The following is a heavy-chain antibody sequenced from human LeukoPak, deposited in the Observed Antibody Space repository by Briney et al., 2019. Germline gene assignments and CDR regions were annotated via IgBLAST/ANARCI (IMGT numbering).Heavy chain of an antibody. Sequence: SETLSLTCTVSGGSISSSSYYWGWIRQPPGKGLEWIGSIYYSGSTYYNPSLKSRVTISVDTSKNQFSLKLSSVTAADTAVYYCARHPGKYQLLEKTYYYYMDVWGKGTTVTVSS. CDR2: IYYSGST. D-gene: IGHD2-2*01. CDR3: ARHPGKYQLLEKTYYYYMDV. CDR1: GGSISSSSYY. V-gene: IGHV4-39*01. J-gene: IGHJ6*03.